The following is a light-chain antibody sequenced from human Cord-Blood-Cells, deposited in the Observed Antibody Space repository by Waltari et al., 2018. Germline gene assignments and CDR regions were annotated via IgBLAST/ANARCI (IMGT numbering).Light chain of an antibody. CDR1: SGHSSYA. CDR3: QTWGTGIVV. J-gene: IGLJ2*01. CDR2: LNSDGSH. Sequence: QLVLTQSPSASASRGASVKLTCTLSSGHSSYAIAWQQQQPEKGPRYLMKLNSDGSHSTGGGIPDRFSGSTAGAARYLTISLLQSEDAADYYCQTWGTGIVVFGGGTKLTVL. V-gene: IGLV4-69*01.